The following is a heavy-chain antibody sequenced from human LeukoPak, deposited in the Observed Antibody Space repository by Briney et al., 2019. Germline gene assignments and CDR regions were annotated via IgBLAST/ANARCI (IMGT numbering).Heavy chain of an antibody. Sequence: PGGSLRLSCAASGFTFSSYSMNWVRQAPGKGLEWVSSISSSSSYIYYADSVKGRFTISRDNAKNSLYLQMNSLRAEDTAVYYCARYRCGGDCYSNDAFDIWGQGTMVTVSS. V-gene: IGHV3-21*01. D-gene: IGHD2-21*02. CDR1: GFTFSSYS. CDR3: ARYRCGGDCYSNDAFDI. CDR2: ISSSSSYI. J-gene: IGHJ3*02.